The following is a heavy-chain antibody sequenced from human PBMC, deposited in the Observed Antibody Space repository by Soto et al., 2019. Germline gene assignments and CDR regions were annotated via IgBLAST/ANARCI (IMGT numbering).Heavy chain of an antibody. CDR2: IYQTGTT. Sequence: PYETLSLTCNVSGGSINSDGLSWSWIRQPPREALEWIGYIYQTGTTVYNPAQSRRVSISADRSKNQFSLHLTSVTAADTAVHYCARALFCTDGLGVPNRLDPWGQGTLVTVSS. J-gene: IGHJ5*02. CDR3: ARALFCTDGLGVPNRLDP. V-gene: IGHV4-30-2*01. CDR1: GGSINSDGLS. D-gene: IGHD2-8*01.